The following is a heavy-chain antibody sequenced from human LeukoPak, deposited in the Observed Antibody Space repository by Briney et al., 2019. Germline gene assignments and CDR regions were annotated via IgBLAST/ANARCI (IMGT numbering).Heavy chain of an antibody. CDR1: GFTFSMYW. J-gene: IGHJ4*02. Sequence: PGGSLRLSCEVSGFTFSMYWMTWVRQAPGKGLEWVANINEGGSREWYVDSLKGRFTISRDNSKNSLYMQMNGLRVEDTAVYYCAREVFPGGLLNKAFDHWGQGGLVTVSS. V-gene: IGHV3-7*01. D-gene: IGHD2-8*02. CDR3: AREVFPGGLLNKAFDH. CDR2: INEGGSRE.